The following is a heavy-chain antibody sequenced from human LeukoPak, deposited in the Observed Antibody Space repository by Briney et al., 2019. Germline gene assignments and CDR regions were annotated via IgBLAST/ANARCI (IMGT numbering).Heavy chain of an antibody. CDR3: ARDSRRSGYY. J-gene: IGHJ4*02. V-gene: IGHV3-30-3*01. CDR2: ISNDGNKR. D-gene: IGHD3-10*01. CDR1: GFTFSGSP. Sequence: GRSLRLSCAASGFTFSGSPMHWVRQAPGKGLAWVAVISNDGNKRHYGDPVKGRFTISRDNAKSSLYLQMNSLRADDTAVYYCARDSRRSGYYWGQGTLVTVSS.